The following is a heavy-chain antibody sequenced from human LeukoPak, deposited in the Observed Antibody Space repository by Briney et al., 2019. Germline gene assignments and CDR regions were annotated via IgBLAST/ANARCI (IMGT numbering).Heavy chain of an antibody. J-gene: IGHJ4*02. CDR1: GYTFTSYG. V-gene: IGHV1-46*01. CDR2: INPSGGST. CDR3: AREGGYYDSSGYSGPFDY. Sequence: GASVKVSCKASGYTFTSYGISWVRQAPGQGLEWMGIINPSGGSTSYAQKFQGRVTMTRDMSTSTVYMELSSLRSEDTAVYYCAREGGYYDSSGYSGPFDYWGQGTLVTVSS. D-gene: IGHD3-22*01.